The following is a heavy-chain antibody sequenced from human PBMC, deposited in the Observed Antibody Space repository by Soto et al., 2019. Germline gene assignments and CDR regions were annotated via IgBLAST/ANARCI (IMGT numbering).Heavy chain of an antibody. V-gene: IGHV4-30-4*01. CDR1: GGSISSGDDY. CDR3: ARVVGFGATTIDY. J-gene: IGHJ4*02. Sequence: QVQLQESGPGLVKPSQTLSLTCTVSGGSISSGDDYWSGIRQPTGKGLEWIGYIYYSGSTYYNPSLKSRVTISVDTSKNQFSLKLSSVTAADTAVYYCARVVGFGATTIDYWGQGTLVTVSS. CDR2: IYYSGST. D-gene: IGHD3-10*01.